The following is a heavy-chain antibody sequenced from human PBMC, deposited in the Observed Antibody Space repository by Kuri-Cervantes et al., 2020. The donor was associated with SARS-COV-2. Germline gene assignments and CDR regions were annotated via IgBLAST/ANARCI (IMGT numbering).Heavy chain of an antibody. J-gene: IGHJ3*02. D-gene: IGHD4-17*01. Sequence: GGSLRLSCAASGFTFSGSAMHWVRQASGKGLEWVGRIRSKANSYATAYAASVKGRFTISSDDSKNTAYLQMNSLKTEDTAVYYCTGGEPDAFDIWGQGTMVTVSS. CDR3: TGGEPDAFDI. CDR2: IRSKANSYAT. V-gene: IGHV3-73*01. CDR1: GFTFSGSA.